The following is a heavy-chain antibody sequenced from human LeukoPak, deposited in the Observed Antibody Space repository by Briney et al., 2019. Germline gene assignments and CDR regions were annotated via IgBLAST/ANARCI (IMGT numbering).Heavy chain of an antibody. V-gene: IGHV1-46*01. CDR3: ARLPWETSRPPEPDY. D-gene: IGHD1-14*01. CDR1: GYTFTSYG. Sequence: ASVKVSCKASGYTFTSYGSSWVRQAPGQGLEWMGIINPNGGSTNYAQKFQGRVTMTRDTSTSTVHMELSSLRSEDTAVYYCARLPWETSRPPEPDYWGQGTLVTVSS. J-gene: IGHJ4*02. CDR2: INPNGGST.